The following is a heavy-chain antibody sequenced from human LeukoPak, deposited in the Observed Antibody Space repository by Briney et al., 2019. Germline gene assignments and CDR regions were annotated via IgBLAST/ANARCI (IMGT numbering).Heavy chain of an antibody. CDR2: IIPILGIA. CDR3: ARSVVPAATYYYYYGMDV. CDR1: GGTFSSYA. J-gene: IGHJ6*02. V-gene: IGHV1-69*04. D-gene: IGHD2-2*01. Sequence: ASVKVSCKASGGTFSSYAISWVRQAPGQGLEWMGRIIPILGIAIYAQKFQGRVTITADKSTSTAYMELSSLRSEDTAVYYCARSVVPAATYYYYYGMDVWGQGTTVTVSS.